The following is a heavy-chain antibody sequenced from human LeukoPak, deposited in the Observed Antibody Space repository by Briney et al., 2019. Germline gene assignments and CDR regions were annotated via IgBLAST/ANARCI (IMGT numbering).Heavy chain of an antibody. CDR3: ARLRSYDYVWGSFDY. D-gene: IGHD3-16*01. J-gene: IGHJ4*02. V-gene: IGHV1-2*02. CDR2: INPDSGGT. Sequence: ASVKVSCKASGYTFTSYYMHWVRQAPGQGLEWMGWINPDSGGTNYAQKFQGRVTMTRDTSISTAYLELSWLRSDDTAVYSCARLRSYDYVWGSFDYWGQGTLVTVSS. CDR1: GYTFTSYY.